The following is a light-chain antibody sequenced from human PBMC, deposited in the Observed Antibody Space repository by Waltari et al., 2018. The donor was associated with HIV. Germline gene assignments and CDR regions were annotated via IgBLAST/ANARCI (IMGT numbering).Light chain of an antibody. CDR3: HQYGTAPRT. Sequence: EIVLTQSPGTLSLSPGERAILSCRATQSISNNFLAWFQQKPGQPPRLLIYTSLIRATGIPDRFSGSGAGTDFTLTINRLEPEDFAVYYCHQYGTAPRTFGQGTRVEI. V-gene: IGKV3-20*01. CDR2: TSL. J-gene: IGKJ1*01. CDR1: QSISNNF.